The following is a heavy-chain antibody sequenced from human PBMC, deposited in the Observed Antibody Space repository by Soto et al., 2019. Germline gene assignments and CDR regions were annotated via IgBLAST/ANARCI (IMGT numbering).Heavy chain of an antibody. V-gene: IGHV3-30*18. J-gene: IGHJ4*02. CDR1: GFTFSSYG. CDR2: ISYDGSNK. CDR3: AKGLVVVAAYFDY. Sequence: GGSLRLSCAASGFTFSSYGMHWVRQAPGKGLEWVAVISYDGSNKYYADSVKGRFTISRDNSKNTLYLQMNSLRAEDTAVYYCAKGLVVVAAYFDYWGQGTLVTVSS. D-gene: IGHD2-15*01.